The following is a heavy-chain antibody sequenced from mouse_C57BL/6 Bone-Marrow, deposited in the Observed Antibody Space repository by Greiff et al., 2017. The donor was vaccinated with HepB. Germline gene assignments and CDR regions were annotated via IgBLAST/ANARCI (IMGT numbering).Heavy chain of an antibody. J-gene: IGHJ2*01. D-gene: IGHD1-1*01. CDR3: ARLGLGSSYRYFDY. CDR2: INPSYGGT. CDR1: GYTFTSYW. Sequence: VQLQQPGTELVKPGASVTLSCKASGYTFTSYWMHWVKQRPGQGLEWIGNINPSYGGTNYNEKFKSKATLTVDKSSSTAYMQLSSLTSEDSAVYYCARLGLGSSYRYFDYWGQGTTLTVSS. V-gene: IGHV1-53*01.